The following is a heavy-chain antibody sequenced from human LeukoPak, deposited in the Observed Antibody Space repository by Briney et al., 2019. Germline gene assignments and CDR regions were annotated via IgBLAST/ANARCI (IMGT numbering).Heavy chain of an antibody. CDR2: ISGSGSTT. D-gene: IGHD2-15*01. CDR3: ARPRLEYCSGGSCFDAFDI. Sequence: GGSLRLSCAASGFTFSSYAMNWVRQAPGKGLEWVSAISGSGSTTYFADSVKGRFTISRDNSKNTLFLQMNSLTAEDTAIYSCARPRLEYCSGGSCFDAFDIWGQGTMVTVSS. CDR1: GFTFSSYA. V-gene: IGHV3-23*01. J-gene: IGHJ3*02.